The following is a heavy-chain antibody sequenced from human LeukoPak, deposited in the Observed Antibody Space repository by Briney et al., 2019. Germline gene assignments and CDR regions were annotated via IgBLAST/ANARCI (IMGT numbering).Heavy chain of an antibody. Sequence: ASVKVSCKASGYTFTGYYMHWVRQAPGQGLEWMGWINPNSGGTNYAQKFQGRVTMTRDTSISKAYMELSRLRSDDTAVYYCARDSAYLTYCGGDRYASPRRQFDYWGQGTLVTVSS. J-gene: IGHJ4*02. V-gene: IGHV1-2*02. CDR1: GYTFTGYY. D-gene: IGHD2-21*02. CDR3: ARDSAYLTYCGGDRYASPRRQFDY. CDR2: INPNSGGT.